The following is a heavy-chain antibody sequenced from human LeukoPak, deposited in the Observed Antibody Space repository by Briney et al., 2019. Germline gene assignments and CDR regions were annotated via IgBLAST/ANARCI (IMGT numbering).Heavy chain of an antibody. Sequence: ASVKVSCKVSGYTLTKLSMHWVRQAPGRGLEWMGGSDPEDHETVYAQKFQGRVTMTEDTSTDTAYMELSSLRSEDTAVYYCETATYDSSGYYYYYFDYWGQGTLVTVSS. V-gene: IGHV1-24*01. J-gene: IGHJ4*02. D-gene: IGHD3-22*01. CDR3: ETATYDSSGYYYYYFDY. CDR1: GYTLTKLS. CDR2: SDPEDHET.